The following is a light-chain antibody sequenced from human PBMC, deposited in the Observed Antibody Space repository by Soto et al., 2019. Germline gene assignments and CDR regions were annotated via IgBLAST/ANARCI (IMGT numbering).Light chain of an antibody. V-gene: IGLV1-51*01. J-gene: IGLJ2*01. CDR2: DNN. Sequence: QSVLTQPPSVSAAPGQKVTISCSGSSSNIENNYVSWYQQLPGTAPKLLIYDNNKRPSEIPDRFSGSKSGTSATLGITGLQTGDEADYHCGTWDSSLNGMVFGGGTKLTVL. CDR1: SSNIENNY. CDR3: GTWDSSLNGMV.